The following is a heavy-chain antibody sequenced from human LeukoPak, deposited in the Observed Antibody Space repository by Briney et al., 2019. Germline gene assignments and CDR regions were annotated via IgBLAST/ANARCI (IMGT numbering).Heavy chain of an antibody. CDR2: ISSSSSYI. D-gene: IGHD3-10*01. J-gene: IGHJ4*02. CDR3: ARDRWITMVRGDPNRDFDY. V-gene: IGHV3-21*01. Sequence: PGGSLRLSCAASGFTFSSYSMNWVRQAPGKGLEWVSSISSSSSYIYYADSVKGRFTISRDNAKNSLYPQMNSLRAEDTAVYYCARDRWITMVRGDPNRDFDYWGQGTLVTVSS. CDR1: GFTFSSYS.